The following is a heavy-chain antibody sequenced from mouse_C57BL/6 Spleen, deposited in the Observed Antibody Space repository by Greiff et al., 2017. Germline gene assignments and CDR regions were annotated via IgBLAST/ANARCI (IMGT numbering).Heavy chain of an antibody. CDR2: IRLKSDNYAT. D-gene: IGHD1-1*01. CDR3: TGEDYYGSSYAFDY. J-gene: IGHJ2*01. Sequence: EVKVVESGGGLVQPGGSMKLSCVASGFTFSNYWMNWVRQSPEKGLEWVAQIRLKSDNYATHYAESVKGRFTISRDDSKSSVYLQMNNLRAEDTGIYYCTGEDYYGSSYAFDYWGQGTTLTVSS. CDR1: GFTFSNYW. V-gene: IGHV6-3*01.